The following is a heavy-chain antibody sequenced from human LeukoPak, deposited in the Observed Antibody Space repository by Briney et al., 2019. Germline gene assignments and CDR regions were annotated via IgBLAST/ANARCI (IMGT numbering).Heavy chain of an antibody. D-gene: IGHD2-21*02. CDR2: IYYSGST. Sequence: SETLSLTCTVSGGSISSYYWSWIRQPPGKGLEWIGYIYYSGSTNYNPSLKSRVTMSIDTSKNQFSLKVTSVTAADTAVYYCARGPYCGGDCYFDYWGQGTLVTVSS. V-gene: IGHV4-59*12. CDR1: GGSISSYY. CDR3: ARGPYCGGDCYFDY. J-gene: IGHJ4*02.